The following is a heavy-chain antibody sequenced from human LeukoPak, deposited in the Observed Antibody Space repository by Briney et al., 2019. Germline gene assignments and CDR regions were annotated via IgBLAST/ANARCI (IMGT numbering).Heavy chain of an antibody. V-gene: IGHV4-59*01. CDR2: IYYSGST. CDR1: GGSFGSYY. Sequence: TSETLSLTCAVYGGSFGSYYWSWIRQPPGKGLEWIGYIYYSGSTNYNPSLKSRVTISVDTSKNQFSLKLSSVTAADTAVYYCARDGGGQLWPLFDYWGQGTLVTVSS. D-gene: IGHD5-18*01. J-gene: IGHJ4*02. CDR3: ARDGGGQLWPLFDY.